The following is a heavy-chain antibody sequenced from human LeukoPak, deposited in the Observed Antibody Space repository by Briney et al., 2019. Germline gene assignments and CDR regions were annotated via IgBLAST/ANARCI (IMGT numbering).Heavy chain of an antibody. V-gene: IGHV3-21*01. CDR2: ISSSSSYI. J-gene: IGHJ4*02. CDR3: XXXXXXXQLLSKREVYHFDY. D-gene: IGHD2-2*01. CDR1: GFTFSSYS. Sequence: GGSLRLSCAASGFTFSSYSMNWVRQAPGKGLEWVSCISSSSSYIYYADSVKGRFTISRDNAKNSLYLQMNSLRAEDTAVYYCXXXXXXXQLLSKREVYHFDYWGQGILVTVSS.